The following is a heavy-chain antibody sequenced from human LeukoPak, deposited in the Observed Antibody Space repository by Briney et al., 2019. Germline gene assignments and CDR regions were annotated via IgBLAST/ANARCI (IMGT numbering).Heavy chain of an antibody. CDR3: ASLVPAAMGYNWFDP. D-gene: IGHD2-2*01. CDR2: INHSGST. CDR1: GGSFSGYY. Sequence: SETLSLTCAVYGGSFSGYYWSWIRQPPGKGLEWIGEINHSGSTNYNPSLKSRVTISVDTSKNQFSLKLSSVTAADTAAYYCASLVPAAMGYNWFDPWGQGTLVTVSS. J-gene: IGHJ5*02. V-gene: IGHV4-34*01.